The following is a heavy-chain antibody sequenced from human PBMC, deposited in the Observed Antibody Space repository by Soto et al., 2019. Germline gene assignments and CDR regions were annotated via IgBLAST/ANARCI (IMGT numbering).Heavy chain of an antibody. CDR2: IRSKANSYAT. J-gene: IGHJ6*02. Sequence: PGGSLRLSCAGCGFAVSGSAIHGVRQASGKGLEWVGRIRSKANSYATAYAASVKGRFIISRDDSKTTAYLQMSSLKIEDTGVYYCFRENYFSYHGMDVWGQGTTVTVSS. CDR1: GFAVSGSA. V-gene: IGHV3-73*01. CDR3: FRENYFSYHGMDV.